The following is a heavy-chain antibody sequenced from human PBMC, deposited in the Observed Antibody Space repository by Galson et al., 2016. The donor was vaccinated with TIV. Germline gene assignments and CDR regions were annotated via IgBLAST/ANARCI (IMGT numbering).Heavy chain of an antibody. V-gene: IGHV3-33*01. D-gene: IGHD3/OR15-3a*01. CDR2: VWFDGSNI. CDR1: GFTFSSYG. CDR3: AREFRDYYFDY. Sequence: PRLSCAASGFTFSSYGMHWVRLAPGTGLEWLAAVWFDGSNIHYAESVKGRFTISRDNPKNTLYLQMNSLRAEDTGVYYCAREFRDYYFDYWGQGTLVTVSP. J-gene: IGHJ4*02.